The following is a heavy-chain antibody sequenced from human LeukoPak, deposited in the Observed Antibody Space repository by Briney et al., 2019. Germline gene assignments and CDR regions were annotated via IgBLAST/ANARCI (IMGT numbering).Heavy chain of an antibody. CDR1: GFTFSDYY. D-gene: IGHD2-15*01. CDR2: ISKSGKTI. J-gene: IGHJ4*02. Sequence: GGSLRLSCAASGFTFSDYYMTWIRQAPGKGLEWLSYISKSGKTIHYTDSVKGRFTISRDNAKNSLYLQMNSLRVEDTAVYYCARKDCSGGSCFSYYFDYWGQGTLVTVSS. CDR3: ARKDCSGGSCFSYYFDY. V-gene: IGHV3-11*01.